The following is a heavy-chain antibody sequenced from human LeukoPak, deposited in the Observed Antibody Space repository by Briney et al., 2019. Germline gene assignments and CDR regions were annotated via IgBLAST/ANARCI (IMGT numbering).Heavy chain of an antibody. Sequence: SQTLSLTCAISGDSVSSNSAGWSWIRQSPSRGLEWLGRTYCRSKCYTDYALSVKSRITINPDTSKNQFSLQLNSVTPEDTAVYYCARGVDWFDPWGQGTLVTVPS. CDR1: GDSVSSNSAG. CDR3: ARGVDWFDP. CDR2: TYCRSKCYT. D-gene: IGHD3-3*01. V-gene: IGHV6-1*01. J-gene: IGHJ5*02.